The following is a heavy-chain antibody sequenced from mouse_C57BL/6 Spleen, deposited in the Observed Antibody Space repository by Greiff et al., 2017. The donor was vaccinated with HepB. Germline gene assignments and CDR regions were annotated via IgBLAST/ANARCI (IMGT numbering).Heavy chain of an antibody. J-gene: IGHJ2*01. CDR3: TRDYYGSSSYYFDY. CDR2: IYPGNSDT. V-gene: IGHV1-5*01. Sequence: VQLQQSGTVLARPGASVKMSCKTSGYTFTSYWMHWVKQRPGQGLEWIGAIYPGNSDTSYNQKFKGKAKLTAVTSASTAYMELSSLTNEDSAVYYCTRDYYGSSSYYFDYWGQGTTLTVSS. D-gene: IGHD1-1*01. CDR1: GYTFTSYW.